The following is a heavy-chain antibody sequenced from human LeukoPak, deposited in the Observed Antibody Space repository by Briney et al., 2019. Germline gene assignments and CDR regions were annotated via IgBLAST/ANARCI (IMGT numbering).Heavy chain of an antibody. CDR2: FYDTRSP. D-gene: IGHD3-10*01. Sequence: PSETLSLTCTVSGGSISLYYWSWIRQPPGKGLEWIGYFYDTRSPKYNPSPERRVTISSDMSTNQFSLNLTSVTAADTAVYYCARGRGSLTYWGQGTLATVSS. V-gene: IGHV4-59*01. CDR3: ARGRGSLTY. J-gene: IGHJ4*02. CDR1: GGSISLYY.